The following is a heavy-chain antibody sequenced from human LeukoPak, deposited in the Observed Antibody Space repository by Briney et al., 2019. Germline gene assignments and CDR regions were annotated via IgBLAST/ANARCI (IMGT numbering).Heavy chain of an antibody. J-gene: IGHJ5*02. V-gene: IGHV4-31*03. Sequence: SDTLSLTCTVSGGSISSGGYYWSWIRQHPGKGLEWIEYIYYSGSTYYNPSLKSRVTISVDPSKNQSSLKLSSVTAADTAVYYCARARYGSGSYLRWFDPWGQGTLVTVSS. D-gene: IGHD3-10*01. CDR3: ARARYGSGSYLRWFDP. CDR1: GGSISSGGYY. CDR2: IYYSGST.